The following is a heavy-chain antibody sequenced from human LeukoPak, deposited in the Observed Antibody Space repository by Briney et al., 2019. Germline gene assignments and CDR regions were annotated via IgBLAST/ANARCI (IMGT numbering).Heavy chain of an antibody. CDR2: ISSSGSII. J-gene: IGHJ4*02. V-gene: IGHV3-48*03. CDR3: ARGVVPPPY. D-gene: IGHD2-2*01. Sequence: GGSLRLSCAASGFTFSSYEFNWVRQAPGKGLEWVSYISSSGSIIFYADSVKGRFTISRDNATKSLYLQMNSLRAEDTAIYYCARGVVPPPYWGQGTLVTVSS. CDR1: GFTFSSYE.